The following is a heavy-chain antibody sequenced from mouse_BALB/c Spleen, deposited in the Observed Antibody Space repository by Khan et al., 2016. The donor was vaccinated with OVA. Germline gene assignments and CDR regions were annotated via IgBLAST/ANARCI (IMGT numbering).Heavy chain of an antibody. V-gene: IGHV3-2*02. CDR1: AYSITSDYA. CDR3: AGTRFNYRYSFLDY. Sequence: EVQLQESGPGLVKPSQSLSLTCTVTAYSITSDYAWTWIRQFPGNKLEWMGYISYSGSTSYNPSLPSRISITRSTSKNQFFLQLLTGTTEDTATYYCAGTRFNYRYSFLDYWGQGTTLTVSS. J-gene: IGHJ2*01. CDR2: ISYSGST. D-gene: IGHD2-14*01.